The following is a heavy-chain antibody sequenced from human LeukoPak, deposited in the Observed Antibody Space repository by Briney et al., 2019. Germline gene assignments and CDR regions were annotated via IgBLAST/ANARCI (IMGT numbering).Heavy chain of an antibody. CDR1: GGSLSSSAYY. Sequence: PSETLSLTCTVSGGSLSSSAYYWGWIRQPPGKGLEWIGEINHSGSTNYNPSLKSRVTISVDTSKNQFSLKLSSVTAADTAVYYCARGIWFGASKDWFDPWGQGTLVTVSS. CDR3: ARGIWFGASKDWFDP. V-gene: IGHV4-39*07. D-gene: IGHD3-10*01. CDR2: INHSGST. J-gene: IGHJ5*02.